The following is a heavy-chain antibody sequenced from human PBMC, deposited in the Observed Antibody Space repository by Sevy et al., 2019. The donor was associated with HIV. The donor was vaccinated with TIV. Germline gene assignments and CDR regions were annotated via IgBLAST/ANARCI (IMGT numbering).Heavy chain of an antibody. D-gene: IGHD3-10*01. CDR1: GFTFSNAW. J-gene: IGHJ3*02. V-gene: IGHV3-15*01. CDR2: IKSKTDGGTT. Sequence: GGSLRLSCAASGFTFSNAWMSWVRQAPGKGLEWVGRIKSKTDGGTTNNAAPGKGRITISTDDSKNTLYLQMNSLKTADTAVYYCTTFGWFGELFQAFDIWGQGTMVTVSS. CDR3: TTFGWFGELFQAFDI.